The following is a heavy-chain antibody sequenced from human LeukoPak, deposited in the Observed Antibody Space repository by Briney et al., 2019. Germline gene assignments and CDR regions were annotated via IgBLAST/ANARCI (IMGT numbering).Heavy chain of an antibody. Sequence: PGGSLRRSCAASGFTFSSYSMNWVRQAQGKGLEWGSYISSSSSTIYYADSVKGRFTISRDNAKNSLYLQMNSLRAEDTAVYYCARDTSYYYYGMDVWGQGTTVTVSS. V-gene: IGHV3-48*01. CDR2: ISSSSSTI. CDR1: GFTFSSYS. J-gene: IGHJ6*02. CDR3: ARDTSYYYYGMDV. D-gene: IGHD2-2*01.